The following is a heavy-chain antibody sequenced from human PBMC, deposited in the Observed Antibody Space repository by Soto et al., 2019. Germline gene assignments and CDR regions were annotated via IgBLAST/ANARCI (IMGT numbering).Heavy chain of an antibody. J-gene: IGHJ4*02. CDR2: IYSGGST. CDR3: ARVVGYYETYFAY. D-gene: IGHD3-3*01. CDR1: GFTVSSNY. V-gene: IGHV3-66*01. Sequence: SLRLSCAASGFTVSSNYMSWVRQAPGKGLEWVSVIYSGGSTYYADSVKGRFTISRDNSKNTLYLQMNSLRAEDTAVYYCARVVGYYETYFAYWGQGTLVTVSS.